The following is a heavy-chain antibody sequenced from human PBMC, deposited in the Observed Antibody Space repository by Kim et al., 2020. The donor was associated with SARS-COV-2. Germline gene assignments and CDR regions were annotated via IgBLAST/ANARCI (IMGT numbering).Heavy chain of an antibody. CDR2: ISYDGSNK. CDR1: GFTFSSYA. Sequence: GGSLRLSCAASGFTFSSYAMHWVRQAPGKGLEWVAVISYDGSNKYYADSVKGRFTISRDNSKNTLYLQMNSLRAEDTAVYYCARDRVAAAGSTPDYWGQG. CDR3: ARDRVAAAGSTPDY. V-gene: IGHV3-30-3*01. D-gene: IGHD6-13*01. J-gene: IGHJ4*02.